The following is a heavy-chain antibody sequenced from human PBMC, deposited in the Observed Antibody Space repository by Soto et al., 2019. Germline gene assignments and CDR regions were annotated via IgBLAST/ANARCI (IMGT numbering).Heavy chain of an antibody. V-gene: IGHV3-7*01. Sequence: GGSLRLSCAASGFTFSNYWMSWVRQAPEKGLEWVANIKPDGSEKYYVYSVKGRCTIARDNAKNSLYLQVDGLRAEDTVTDYCARVRLHLGELSLYRDFDYWGQGILVTVSS. CDR3: ARVRLHLGELSLYRDFDY. CDR1: GFTFSNYW. D-gene: IGHD3-16*02. J-gene: IGHJ4*02. CDR2: IKPDGSEK.